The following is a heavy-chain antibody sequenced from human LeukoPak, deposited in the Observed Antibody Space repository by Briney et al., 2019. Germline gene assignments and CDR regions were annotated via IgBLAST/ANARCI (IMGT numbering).Heavy chain of an antibody. CDR3: ARDLVTVTKGFDI. CDR1: DDSFSSHY. V-gene: IGHV4-59*11. D-gene: IGHD4-17*01. J-gene: IGHJ3*02. Sequence: PSETLSLTCAVSDDSFSSHYWTWIRQPPGKGLEWIGYISYIGITNYNPSLKSRVTISIDTSKKHFSLKLSSVTAADTAVYYCARDLVTVTKGFDIWGQGTMVSVSS. CDR2: ISYIGIT.